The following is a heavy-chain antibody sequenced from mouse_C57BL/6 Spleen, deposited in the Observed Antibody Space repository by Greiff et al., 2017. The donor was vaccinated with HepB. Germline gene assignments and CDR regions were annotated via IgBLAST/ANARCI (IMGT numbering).Heavy chain of an antibody. D-gene: IGHD2-5*01. J-gene: IGHJ2*01. Sequence: VKLMESGPELVKPGASVKISCKASGYAFSSSWMNWVKQRPGKGLEWIGRIYPGDGDTNYNGKFKGKATLTADTSSSTAYMQLSSLTSEDSAVYFCARTYYSNYGGFFFDYWGQGTTLTVSS. V-gene: IGHV1-82*01. CDR3: ARTYYSNYGGFFFDY. CDR1: GYAFSSSW. CDR2: IYPGDGDT.